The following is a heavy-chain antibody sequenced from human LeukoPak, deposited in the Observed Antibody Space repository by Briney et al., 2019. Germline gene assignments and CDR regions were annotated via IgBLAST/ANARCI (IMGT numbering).Heavy chain of an antibody. J-gene: IGHJ4*02. D-gene: IGHD1-1*01. Sequence: GRSLRLSCAASGFTFDDYAMHWVRQAPGKGLEWVSGISWNSGIIGYADSVKGRFTISRDNAKNSLYLQMNSLRAEDTAVYYCARDRATRDDGRERGFDYWGQGTLVTVSS. CDR3: ARDRATRDDGRERGFDY. V-gene: IGHV3-9*01. CDR2: ISWNSGII. CDR1: GFTFDDYA.